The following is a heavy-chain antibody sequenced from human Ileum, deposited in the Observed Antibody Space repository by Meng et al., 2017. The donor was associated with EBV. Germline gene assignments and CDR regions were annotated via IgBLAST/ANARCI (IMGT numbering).Heavy chain of an antibody. CDR3: TNLSF. Sequence: VQVGGAGGGVVQQGSGLRVSCEASGFSFDTFDMHWARQAPGKGLEWVAVISYDENIKFYADSVKGRFTISRDNSKNTLYLQLNSLRPDDTAFYYCTNLSFWGQGTLVTVSS. CDR1: GFSFDTFD. D-gene: IGHD2/OR15-2a*01. V-gene: IGHV3-30*18. CDR2: ISYDENIK. J-gene: IGHJ4*02.